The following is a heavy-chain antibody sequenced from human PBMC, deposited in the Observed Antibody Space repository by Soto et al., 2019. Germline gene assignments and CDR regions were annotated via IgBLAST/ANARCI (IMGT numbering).Heavy chain of an antibody. V-gene: IGHV4-30-2*01. CDR2: IYHSGST. CDR1: GGSISSGGYS. CDR3: AREGYCSGGSCPYNWFDP. J-gene: IGHJ5*02. D-gene: IGHD2-15*01. Sequence: SETLSLTCAVSGGSISSGGYSWSWIRQPPXKGLEWIGYIYHSGSTYYNPSLKSRVTISVDRSKNQFSLKLSSVTAADTAVYYCAREGYCSGGSCPYNWFDPWGQGALVTVSS.